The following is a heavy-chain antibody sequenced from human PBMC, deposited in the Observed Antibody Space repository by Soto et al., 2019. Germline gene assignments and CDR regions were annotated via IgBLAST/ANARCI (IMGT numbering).Heavy chain of an antibody. V-gene: IGHV1-69*06. J-gene: IGHJ6*02. Sequence: GASVQVSCKASVGTFSSYAISCVRQAPGQGLEWMGGIIPIFGTANYAQKFQGRVTITADKSTSTAYMELSSLRSEDTAVYYCAREVGRISEWSYYYYGMDVWGQGTTVTVSS. CDR1: VGTFSSYA. D-gene: IGHD3-3*01. CDR2: IIPIFGTA. CDR3: AREVGRISEWSYYYYGMDV.